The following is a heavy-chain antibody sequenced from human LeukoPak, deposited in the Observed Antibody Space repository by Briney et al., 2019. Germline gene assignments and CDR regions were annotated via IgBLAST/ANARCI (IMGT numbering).Heavy chain of an antibody. CDR1: GFTVSSNY. D-gene: IGHD3-22*01. CDR2: IYSGGST. J-gene: IGHJ2*01. Sequence: GGSLRLSCAASGFTVSSNYMTWVRQAPGKGLEWVSVIYSGGSTYYAGSVKGRFTISRDNSKNTLYLQMNSLRAEDTAVYYCARGYYLRYFDLWGRGTLVTVSS. CDR3: ARGYYLRYFDL. V-gene: IGHV3-53*01.